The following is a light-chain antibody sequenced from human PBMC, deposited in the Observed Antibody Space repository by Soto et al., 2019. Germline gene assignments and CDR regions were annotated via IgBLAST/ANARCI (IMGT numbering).Light chain of an antibody. Sequence: LTQGTSFMSGCVGYVVDNTCRASQGIRNYLAWYQQKAGKAPKLLIYTAPTLQSGVPSRFSGSGSGTEFTLTISSLQPEDFATYFCLQLNSFPLTFGGGTKVDIK. CDR1: QGIRNY. V-gene: IGKV1-9*01. J-gene: IGKJ4*01. CDR3: LQLNSFPLT. CDR2: TAP.